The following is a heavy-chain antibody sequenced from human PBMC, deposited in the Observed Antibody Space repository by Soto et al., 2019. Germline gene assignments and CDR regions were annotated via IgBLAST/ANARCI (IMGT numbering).Heavy chain of an antibody. J-gene: IGHJ4*02. CDR3: ARWAGFCSSPSCYTALDY. CDR2: ISPYNGKT. V-gene: IGHV1-18*01. Sequence: ASVKVSCKASGYTFTSYGISWVRQAPGQGLEWMGWISPYNGKTNYAQKFQGRVTITADESTSTTHMELSSLRSDDTAVYYCARWAGFCSSPSCYTALDYWGQGTLVTVSS. D-gene: IGHD2-2*02. CDR1: GYTFTSYG.